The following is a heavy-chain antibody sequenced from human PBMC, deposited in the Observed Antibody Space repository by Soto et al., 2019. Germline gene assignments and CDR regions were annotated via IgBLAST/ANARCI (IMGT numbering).Heavy chain of an antibody. J-gene: IGHJ3*02. D-gene: IGHD3-16*02. CDR1: GFTFDDYA. Sequence: SLKISCAASGFTFDDYAMHWVRQAPGKGLEWVSGISWNSGSIGYADSVKGRFTISRDNAKNSLYLQMNSLRAEDTALYYCAATADYIWGSYRPYDAFDIWGQGTMVTVSS. CDR2: ISWNSGSI. V-gene: IGHV3-9*01. CDR3: AATADYIWGSYRPYDAFDI.